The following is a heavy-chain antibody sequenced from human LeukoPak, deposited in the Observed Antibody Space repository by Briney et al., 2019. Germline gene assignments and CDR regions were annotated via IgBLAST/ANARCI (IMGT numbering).Heavy chain of an antibody. CDR3: ANTYGAQNYYYMDV. CDR1: GGSISSYY. D-gene: IGHD4/OR15-4a*01. V-gene: IGHV4-59*12. J-gene: IGHJ6*03. Sequence: SETLSLTCTVSGGSISSYYWSWIRQPPGKGLEWIGYIYYSGSTNYKSSLRGRVTISVDTSKNQFSLNLTSVTAADTGVYYCANTYGAQNYYYMDVWGKGTTVTVSS. CDR2: IYYSGST.